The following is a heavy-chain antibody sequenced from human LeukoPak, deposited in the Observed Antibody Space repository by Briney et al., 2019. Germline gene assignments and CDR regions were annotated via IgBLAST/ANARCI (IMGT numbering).Heavy chain of an antibody. J-gene: IGHJ1*01. D-gene: IGHD6-13*01. Sequence: GGSLRLSCAASGFTFSSYWMHWVRQAPGKGLVWVSRINSDGSSTSYADSVKGRFTISRDNAKNTLYLQMNSLRAEDTAVYYCARDFHSIAAAGFEYFQHWGQGTLVTVSS. CDR2: INSDGSST. CDR3: ARDFHSIAAAGFEYFQH. V-gene: IGHV3-74*01. CDR1: GFTFSSYW.